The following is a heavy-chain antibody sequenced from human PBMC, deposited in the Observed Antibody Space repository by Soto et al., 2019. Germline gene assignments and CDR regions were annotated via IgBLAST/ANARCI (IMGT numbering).Heavy chain of an antibody. CDR3: ARDHAYSSLSGLFDY. CDR2: ISGRNGNT. Sequence: QVHLVQSGAEVKKPGASVEVSCKASGYTFTDFGISWVRQAPGQRLEWMGWISGRNGNTNYAQNLQDRVTMTTDKSTSTAYMELRSLRSDDTAMYYCARDHAYSSLSGLFDYWGQGTLVTVSS. V-gene: IGHV1-18*01. D-gene: IGHD3-22*01. CDR1: GYTFTDFG. J-gene: IGHJ4*02.